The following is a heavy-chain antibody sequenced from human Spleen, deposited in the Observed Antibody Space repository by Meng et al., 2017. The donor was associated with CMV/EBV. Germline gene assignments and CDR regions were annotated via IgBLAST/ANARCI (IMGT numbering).Heavy chain of an antibody. CDR1: GFTFNSYA. Sequence: GESLKISCEASGFTFNSYAMNWVRQAPGKGLEWLALISYDGTKKYYADSVKGRFTISRDNSKNTLYVQLNSLRPEDTAIYYCARGGSYYDFWSTLWGQGTTVTVSS. V-gene: IGHV3-30-3*01. CDR2: ISYDGTKK. CDR3: ARGGSYYDFWSTL. D-gene: IGHD3-3*01. J-gene: IGHJ6*02.